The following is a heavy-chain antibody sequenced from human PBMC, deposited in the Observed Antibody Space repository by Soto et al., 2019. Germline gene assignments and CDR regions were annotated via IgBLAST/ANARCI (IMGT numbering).Heavy chain of an antibody. V-gene: IGHV4-59*08. CDR2: IYYSGST. Sequence: SETLSLTCTVSGGSISSYYWSWIRQPPGKGLEWIGYIYYSGSTNYNPSLKSRVTISVDTSKNQFSLKLSSVTAADTAVYYCARLILAGYYDSSGYLDYWGQGTLVTVSS. CDR3: ARLILAGYYDSSGYLDY. CDR1: GGSISSYY. J-gene: IGHJ4*02. D-gene: IGHD3-22*01.